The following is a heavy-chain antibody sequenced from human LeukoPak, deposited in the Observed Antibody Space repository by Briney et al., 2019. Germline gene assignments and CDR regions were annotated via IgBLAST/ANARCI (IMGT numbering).Heavy chain of an antibody. Sequence: GGSLRLSCAAYGFTFSIYWMSWVRQAPGKGLEWVANIKQDGSEKYYVDSVKGRFTISRDNAKNSLYLQMNSLRAEDTAVYYCAREEYYYDSSGLFDYWGQGTLVTVSS. D-gene: IGHD3-22*01. V-gene: IGHV3-7*01. CDR3: AREEYYYDSSGLFDY. CDR1: GFTFSIYW. CDR2: IKQDGSEK. J-gene: IGHJ4*02.